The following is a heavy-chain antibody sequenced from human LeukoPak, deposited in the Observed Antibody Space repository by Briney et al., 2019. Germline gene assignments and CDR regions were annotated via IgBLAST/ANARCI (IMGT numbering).Heavy chain of an antibody. J-gene: IGHJ4*02. CDR3: ASQEPGGGSGWTIDY. CDR2: INHSGST. CDR1: GGSFSGYY. Sequence: PSETLSLTCAVYGGSFSGYYWSWIRQPPGKGLEWIGEINHSGSTNYNPSLKSRVTMSVDTSKNQFSLKLSSVTAADTAVYYCASQEPGGGSGWTIDYWGQGTLVTVSS. D-gene: IGHD6-19*01. V-gene: IGHV4-34*01.